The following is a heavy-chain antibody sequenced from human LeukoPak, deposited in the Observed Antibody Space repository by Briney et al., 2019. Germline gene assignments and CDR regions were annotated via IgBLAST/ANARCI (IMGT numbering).Heavy chain of an antibody. CDR2: IYHSGST. V-gene: IGHV4-38-2*01. Sequence: SDTLSLPCAVSGYSISSGYYWGWIRQPPGKGLEWIGSIYHSGSTYYNPSLKSRVTISVDTSKNQFSLKLSSVTAADTAVYYCARKEGYDSSGYFDYWGQGTLVTVSS. J-gene: IGHJ4*02. CDR3: ARKEGYDSSGYFDY. D-gene: IGHD3-22*01. CDR1: GYSISSGYY.